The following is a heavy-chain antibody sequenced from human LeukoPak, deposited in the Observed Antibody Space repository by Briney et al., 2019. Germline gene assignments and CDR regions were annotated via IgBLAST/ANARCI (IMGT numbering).Heavy chain of an antibody. D-gene: IGHD6-19*01. CDR1: GFTFSSYA. V-gene: IGHV3-30-3*01. CDR2: ISYDGSNK. Sequence: GGSLRLSCAASGFTFSSYAMHWARQAPGKGLEWVAVISYDGSNKYYADSVKGRFTISRDNSKNTLYLQMNSLKTEDTAVYYCTTRTNRDSSGWYASDYWGQGTLVTVSS. J-gene: IGHJ4*02. CDR3: TTRTNRDSSGWYASDY.